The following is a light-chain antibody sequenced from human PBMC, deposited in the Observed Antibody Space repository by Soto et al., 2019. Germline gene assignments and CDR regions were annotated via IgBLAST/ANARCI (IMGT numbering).Light chain of an antibody. CDR2: GAS. CDR3: QQYNNWPWT. J-gene: IGKJ1*01. CDR1: QSISGA. Sequence: DIVMTQSPLSLPVTPGEPASISCRASQSISGALAWYQQKPGQAPRLLIYGASTRATTFPARFSGSGSGTDFTLTISSLQSEDFAVYYCQQYNNWPWTFGQGTKVEIK. V-gene: IGKV3-15*01.